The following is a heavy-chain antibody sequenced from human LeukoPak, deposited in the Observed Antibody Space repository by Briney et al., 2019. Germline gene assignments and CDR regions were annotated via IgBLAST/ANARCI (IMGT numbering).Heavy chain of an antibody. D-gene: IGHD2/OR15-2a*01. Sequence: PGGSLRLSCAASGFTVSTYSMSWVRPAPGKGLEWVATFSSGGRTSYADSVNGRFTISRDTSQNTVYLQMNSLRDEHTALYYCASILYGWGQGTLVTVSS. J-gene: IGHJ4*02. V-gene: IGHV3-53*01. CDR2: FSSGGRT. CDR1: GFTVSTYS. CDR3: ASILYG.